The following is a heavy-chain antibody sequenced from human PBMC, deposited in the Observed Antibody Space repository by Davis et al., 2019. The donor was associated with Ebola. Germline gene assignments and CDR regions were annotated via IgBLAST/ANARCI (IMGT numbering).Heavy chain of an antibody. CDR2: ISSDSDYI. J-gene: IGHJ2*01. V-gene: IGHV3-21*01. CDR3: ARDFTMIVVVSGWYFDL. Sequence: GESLKISCAASGFTFSTYSMSWVRQAPGKGLEWVSSISSDSDYIYYADSAKGRFTISRDNAKNSLYLQMNSLRAEDTAVYYCARDFTMIVVVSGWYFDLWGRGTLVTVSS. D-gene: IGHD3-22*01. CDR1: GFTFSTYS.